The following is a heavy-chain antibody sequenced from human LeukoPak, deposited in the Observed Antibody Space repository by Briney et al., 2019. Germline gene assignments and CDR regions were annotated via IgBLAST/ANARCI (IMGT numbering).Heavy chain of an antibody. V-gene: IGHV4-4*07. J-gene: IGHJ6*02. Sequence: PSETLSLTCTVSGGSFSSYYWSWIRQPAGKGLEWIGRIYTSGITNYNTNYNPSLSSRVTMSVDTSKNQFSLKLSSVTAADTAVSYCARHIAAAGTATYYYGMDVWGQGTTVTVSS. D-gene: IGHD6-13*01. CDR2: IYTSGITNYNT. CDR1: GGSFSSYY. CDR3: ARHIAAAGTATYYYGMDV.